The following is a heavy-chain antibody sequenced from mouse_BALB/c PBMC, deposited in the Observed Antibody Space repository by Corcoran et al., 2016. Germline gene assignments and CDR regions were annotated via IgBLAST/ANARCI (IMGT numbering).Heavy chain of an antibody. J-gene: IGHJ1*01. Sequence: EVQLQQSGAELVKPGASVKLSCTASGFNIKDTYMHWVKQRPEQGLEWIGRLDPANGNTTYDPKFQGKATITADTSSNTAYLQLSSLTSEDTAVDYCSNWYWYFYVWGAGTTVTVSS. V-gene: IGHV14-3*02. D-gene: IGHD4-1*01. CDR3: SNWYWYFYV. CDR1: GFNIKDTY. CDR2: LDPANGNT.